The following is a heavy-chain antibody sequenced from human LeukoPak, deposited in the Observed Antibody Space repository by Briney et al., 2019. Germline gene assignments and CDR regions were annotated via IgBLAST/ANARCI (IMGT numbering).Heavy chain of an antibody. CDR2: IKQDGSEK. V-gene: IGHV3-7*01. D-gene: IGHD1-14*01. CDR3: AGDAGWTFGV. J-gene: IGHJ3*01. CDR1: GFTFSSYW. Sequence: GGSLRLSCAASGFTFSSYWMSWFRQAPGKGLEWMAIIKQDGSEKYYVDSVKGRFTVSRDNAKNSLYLQMDSLRVDDTAVYYCAGDAGWTFGVWGQGTMVTVSS.